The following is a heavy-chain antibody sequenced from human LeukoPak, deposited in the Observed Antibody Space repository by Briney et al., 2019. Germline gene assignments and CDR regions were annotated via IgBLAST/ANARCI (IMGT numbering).Heavy chain of an antibody. CDR3: ARPYSSGWYSIDY. CDR1: GFTFSSYA. CDR2: ISGSGGST. J-gene: IGHJ4*02. Sequence: GGSLRLSCAASGFTFSSYAMSWVRQAPGKGLEWVSAISGSGGSTYYADSVKGRFTISRDNSKNTLYLQMNSLRAEDMAVYYCARPYSSGWYSIDYWGQGTLVTVSS. D-gene: IGHD6-19*01. V-gene: IGHV3-23*01.